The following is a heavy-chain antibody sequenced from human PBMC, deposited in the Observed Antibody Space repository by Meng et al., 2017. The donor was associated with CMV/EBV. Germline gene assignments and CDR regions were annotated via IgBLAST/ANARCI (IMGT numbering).Heavy chain of an antibody. Sequence: SETLSLTCTVSGGSISSYYWSWIRQPPGKGLEWIGYIYYSGSTNYNPSLKSRVTISVDTSKNQFSLKLSSVTAEDTAVYYCASGYYYYGMDVWGQGTTVTVSS. V-gene: IGHV4-59*01. CDR2: IYYSGST. CDR3: ASGYYYYGMDV. CDR1: GGSISSYY. J-gene: IGHJ6*02.